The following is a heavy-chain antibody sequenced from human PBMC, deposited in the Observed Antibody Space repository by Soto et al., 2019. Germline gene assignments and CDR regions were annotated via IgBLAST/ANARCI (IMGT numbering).Heavy chain of an antibody. J-gene: IGHJ4*02. V-gene: IGHV3-23*01. Sequence: EVQLLESGGGLVQPGGSLRLSCAASGFTFSSSAMSWVRQAPGKGLEWVSAISGSGGSTYYPDSVKGRFTISRDNSKNPLYLQMNSLRAEDTSVYYCAKGRAYSGYWWGQGTLVTVSS. D-gene: IGHD5-12*01. CDR2: ISGSGGST. CDR1: GFTFSSSA. CDR3: AKGRAYSGYW.